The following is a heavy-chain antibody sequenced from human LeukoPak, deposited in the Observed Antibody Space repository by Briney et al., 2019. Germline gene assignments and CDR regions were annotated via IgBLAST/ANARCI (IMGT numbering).Heavy chain of an antibody. CDR2: LYSGSST. J-gene: IGHJ2*01. D-gene: IGHD3-3*02. Sequence: GRSLRLSCAASGFTVSTNYMNWVRQAPGKVLGWVSILYSGSSTYYADSVEGRFIVSRDSSKNTLSLQMNDLRAEDTAVYYCARVGDHFHWYLDLWGRGTMVTVSS. CDR1: GFTVSTNY. V-gene: IGHV3-53*01. CDR3: ARVGDHFHWYLDL.